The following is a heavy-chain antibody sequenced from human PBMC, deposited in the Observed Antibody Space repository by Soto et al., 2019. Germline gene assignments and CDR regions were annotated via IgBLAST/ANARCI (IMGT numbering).Heavy chain of an antibody. D-gene: IGHD2-15*01. CDR2: IYWDDDK. J-gene: IGHJ3*02. CDR1: GFSLSTSGVG. Sequence: QITLKESGPTLVKPTQTLTLTCTFSGFSLSTSGVGVGWIRQPPGKALEWLALIYWDDDKRYSPSLKSRLTSTKDTAKNQVVLTMTSMDPVDTATYYCAHRGYCSGGSCYLSAFDIWGQGTMVTVSS. V-gene: IGHV2-5*02. CDR3: AHRGYCSGGSCYLSAFDI.